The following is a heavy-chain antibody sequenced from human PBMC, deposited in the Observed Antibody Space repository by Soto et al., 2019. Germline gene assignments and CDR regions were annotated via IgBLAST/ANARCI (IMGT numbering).Heavy chain of an antibody. CDR3: AKTKGYYDSSGYFNWFDP. CDR1: GGSISSYY. CDR2: IYYSGST. V-gene: IGHV4-59*01. J-gene: IGHJ5*02. Sequence: SETLSLTCTVSGGSISSYYWSWIRQPPGKGLEWIGYIYYSGSTNYNPSLKSRVTISVDTSKNQFSLKLSSVTAADTAVYYCAKTKGYYDSSGYFNWFDPWGQGTLVTVSS. D-gene: IGHD3-22*01.